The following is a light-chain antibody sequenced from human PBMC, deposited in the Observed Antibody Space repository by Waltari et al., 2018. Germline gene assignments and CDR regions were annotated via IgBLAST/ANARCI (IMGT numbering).Light chain of an antibody. V-gene: IGLV3-1*01. CDR3: QAWDGSTAV. CDR2: HDN. CDR1: KLGEKY. J-gene: IGLJ3*02. Sequence: SYELTQPPSVSVSPGQTASITCSGDKLGEKYACWYQQKPGQAPVLFIPHDNKRPPGISERFSGTNSGNTATMTISGTQAMDEADYYCQAWDGSTAVFGGGTRLTVL.